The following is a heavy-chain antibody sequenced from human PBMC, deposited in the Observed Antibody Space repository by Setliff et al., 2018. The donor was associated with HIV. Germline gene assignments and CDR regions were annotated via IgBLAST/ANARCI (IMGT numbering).Heavy chain of an antibody. CDR1: GGSIKSSCYY. V-gene: IGHV4-39*07. CDR3: ARVPTSSWYVTTQRTKEYFHH. Sequence: PSETLSLTCTVSGGSIKSSCYYWGWIRQPPGKGLEWIGSIYYSGNTYYNPSLKSRVTISEDTSRNQFSLRLSSVTAADTAIYYCARVPTSSWYVTTQRTKEYFHHWGQGTLVTVSS. J-gene: IGHJ1*01. CDR2: IYYSGNT. D-gene: IGHD6-13*01.